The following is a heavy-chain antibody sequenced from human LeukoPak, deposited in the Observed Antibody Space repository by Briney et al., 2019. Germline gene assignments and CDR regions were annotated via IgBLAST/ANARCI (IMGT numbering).Heavy chain of an antibody. CDR1: GFTFSSYG. D-gene: IGHD3-22*01. CDR2: VSSSGGTT. Sequence: GGSLRLSCAASGFTFSSYGMSWVRQAPGKGLEWVSAVSSSGGTTYYADSVKGRFTISRDNSKNTLYLQMNSLRAEDTAVYYCAKETMIVADLFDYWGQGTLVTVSS. CDR3: AKETMIVADLFDY. J-gene: IGHJ4*02. V-gene: IGHV3-23*01.